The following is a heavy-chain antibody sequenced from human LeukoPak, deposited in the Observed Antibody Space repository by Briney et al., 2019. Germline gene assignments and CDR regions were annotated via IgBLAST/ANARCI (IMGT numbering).Heavy chain of an antibody. V-gene: IGHV4-31*03. CDR1: GDSITSGGYF. CDR2: IYYSGST. Sequence: SETLSLTCTVSGDSITSGGYFWTWIRQHPGKGLEWIGYIYYSGSTYYNPSLKSRVTISLDTSENQFSLKLSSVTAADTAVYYCVREDDTTMAFDSWGQGTLVTVSS. CDR3: VREDDTTMAFDS. J-gene: IGHJ4*02. D-gene: IGHD5-18*01.